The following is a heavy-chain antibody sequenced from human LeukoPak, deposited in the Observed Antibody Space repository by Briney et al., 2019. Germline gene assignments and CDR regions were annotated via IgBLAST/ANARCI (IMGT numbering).Heavy chain of an antibody. V-gene: IGHV4-39*07. Sequence: PSETLSLTCTVSGGSIGSSSYYWGWIRQPPGKGLEWIGSIYYSGSTYYNPSLKSRVTISVDTSKNQFSLKLSSVTAADTAVYYCARGSFYYYYGMDVWGQGTTVTVSS. CDR2: IYYSGST. CDR1: GGSIGSSSYY. J-gene: IGHJ6*02. CDR3: ARGSFYYYYGMDV.